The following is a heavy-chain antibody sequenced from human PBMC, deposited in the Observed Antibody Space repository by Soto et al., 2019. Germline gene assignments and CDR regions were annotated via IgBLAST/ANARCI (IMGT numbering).Heavy chain of an antibody. Sequence: EVQLVESGGGLVQPGGSLRLSCAASGFTFSRNSMNWVRQAPGKGLEWVSYISSSSSPVYYADSVKARFTISRDNAKNSLFLQMNSLRAEDTAVYYCARYDYDKHGGAFDIWGQGTMVTVSS. CDR2: ISSSSSPV. V-gene: IGHV3-48*01. D-gene: IGHD4-17*01. CDR1: GFTFSRNS. CDR3: ARYDYDKHGGAFDI. J-gene: IGHJ3*02.